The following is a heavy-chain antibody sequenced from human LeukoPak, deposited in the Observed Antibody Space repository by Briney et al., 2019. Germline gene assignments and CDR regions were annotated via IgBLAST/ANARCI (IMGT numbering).Heavy chain of an antibody. V-gene: IGHV3-21*01. CDR2: ISSSSSYI. CDR3: ARGHYYDSSGIRSEGAFDI. Sequence: GGSLRLSCAASGFTFSIYSTNWVRQAPGKGLEWVSSISSSSSYIYYADSVKGRFTISRDNAKNSLYLQMNSLRAEDTAVYYCARGHYYDSSGIRSEGAFDIWGQGTMVTVSS. D-gene: IGHD3-22*01. J-gene: IGHJ3*02. CDR1: GFTFSIYS.